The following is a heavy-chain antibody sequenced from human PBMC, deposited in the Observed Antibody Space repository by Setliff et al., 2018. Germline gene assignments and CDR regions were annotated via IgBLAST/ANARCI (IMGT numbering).Heavy chain of an antibody. CDR2: ISRSSSTI. D-gene: IGHD3-9*01. V-gene: IGHV3-48*04. Sequence: PGGSLRLSCAASGFTFSSYSLNWVRQAPGKGLEWVSYISRSSSTIYYADSVKGRFTISRDNAKISLYLQMNSLRAEDTAVYYCARDSVLRYFDWLLYTPDAFDIWGQGTMVTVS. J-gene: IGHJ3*02. CDR1: GFTFSSYS. CDR3: ARDSVLRYFDWLLYTPDAFDI.